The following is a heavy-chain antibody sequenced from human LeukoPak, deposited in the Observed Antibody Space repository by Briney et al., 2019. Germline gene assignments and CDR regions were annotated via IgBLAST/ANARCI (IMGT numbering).Heavy chain of an antibody. CDR1: GFTFSGSW. V-gene: IGHV3-7*01. CDR3: ARVGPPYYYYYMDV. CDR2: IKQDGSEK. Sequence: PGGSLRLSCAASGFTFSGSWMGWVRQAPGKGLEWVANIKQDGSEKYSADSLKGRFTISRDNAKKLLYLQMDSLRVEDTAVYYCARVGPPYYYYYMDVWGEGTTVTVSS. J-gene: IGHJ6*03.